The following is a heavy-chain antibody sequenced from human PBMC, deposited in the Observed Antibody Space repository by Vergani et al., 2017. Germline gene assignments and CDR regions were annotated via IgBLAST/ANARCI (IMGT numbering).Heavy chain of an antibody. V-gene: IGHV1-69*02. CDR1: GGTFSSYT. CDR3: ARGRRTGPGWFDP. D-gene: IGHD3/OR15-3a*01. CDR2: IIPILGIA. J-gene: IGHJ5*02. Sequence: QVQLVQSGAEVKKPGSSVKVSCKASGGTFSSYTISWVRQAPGQGLEWMGRIIPILGIANYAQKFQGRVTMTTDTSTSTAYMELRSLRSDDTAVYYCARGRRTGPGWFDPWGQGTLVTVSS.